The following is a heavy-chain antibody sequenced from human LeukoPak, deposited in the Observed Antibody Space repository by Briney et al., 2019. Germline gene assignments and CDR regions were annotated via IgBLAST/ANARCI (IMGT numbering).Heavy chain of an antibody. Sequence: GASVKVSCKASGYTFTSYDINWVRQATGQGLEWMGWMNPNSGNTGYAQKFQGRVTITRNTSISTAYMELSSLRSEDTAVYYCAREGPGTMVRGVIIPNLFDYWGQGTLVTVSS. CDR1: GYTFTSYD. CDR2: MNPNSGNT. CDR3: AREGPGTMVRGVIIPNLFDY. J-gene: IGHJ4*02. V-gene: IGHV1-8*03. D-gene: IGHD3-10*01.